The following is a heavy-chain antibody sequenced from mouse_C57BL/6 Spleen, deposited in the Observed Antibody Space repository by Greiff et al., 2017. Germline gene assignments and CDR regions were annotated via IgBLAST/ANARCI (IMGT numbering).Heavy chain of an antibody. CDR2: ISDGGSYT. CDR1: GFTFSSYA. Sequence: EVKLMESGGGLVKPGGSLKLSCAASGFTFSSYAMSWVRQTPEKRLEWVATISDGGSYTYYPDNVKGRFTISRDNAKNNLYLQMSHLKSEDTAMYYCARVITTGYAMDYWGQGTSVTVSS. V-gene: IGHV5-4*03. CDR3: ARVITTGYAMDY. J-gene: IGHJ4*01. D-gene: IGHD2-4*01.